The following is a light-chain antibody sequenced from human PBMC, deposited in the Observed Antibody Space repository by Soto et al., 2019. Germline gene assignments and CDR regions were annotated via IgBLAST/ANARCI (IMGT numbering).Light chain of an antibody. V-gene: IGLV2-14*03. J-gene: IGLJ1*01. Sequence: QSVLTQPASVSGSPGQSVTISCTGTSSEVGAYKYVSWYQKHPGKAPKLMIYGVSNRPSGISNRFSGSKSGNTAFLTISGLQPEDEADYYCSSFTGPTTLDVFGTGTKLTVL. CDR3: SSFTGPTTLDV. CDR1: SSEVGAYKY. CDR2: GVS.